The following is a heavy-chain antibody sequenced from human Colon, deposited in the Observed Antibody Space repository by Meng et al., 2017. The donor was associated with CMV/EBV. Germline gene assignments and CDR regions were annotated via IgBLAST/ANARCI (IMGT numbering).Heavy chain of an antibody. CDR2: INCRSGDT. D-gene: IGHD3-3*01. Sequence: ASVKVSCKASGFILDGYYMHWLRRAPGQGLEWMGRINCRSGDTNYAQNFEGRVTMTRDTSVNTVYMELRRLRSDDTAVYYCARSRLTIFGVVIRYGMDVWGQGSTVTVS. CDR1: GFILDGYY. J-gene: IGHJ6*02. CDR3: ARSRLTIFGVVIRYGMDV. V-gene: IGHV1-2*06.